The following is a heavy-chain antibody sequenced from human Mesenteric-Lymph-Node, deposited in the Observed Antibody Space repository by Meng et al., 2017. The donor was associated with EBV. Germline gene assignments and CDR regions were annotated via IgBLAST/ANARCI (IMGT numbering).Heavy chain of an antibody. CDR1: GDSITNGAYY. D-gene: IGHD3-9*01. Sequence: QVQLQESGPGLVKPSQTLSLTCAVPGDSITNGAYYWSWIRQPPGKGLEWIAFIYYSGSTYYNPSLKSRLTISVDTSKNQFSLKLNSVTAADTAVYYCARGPNYDFLTGRKYYFDYWGQGTLVTVAS. CDR3: ARGPNYDFLTGRKYYFDY. CDR2: IYYSGST. V-gene: IGHV4-30-4*01. J-gene: IGHJ4*02.